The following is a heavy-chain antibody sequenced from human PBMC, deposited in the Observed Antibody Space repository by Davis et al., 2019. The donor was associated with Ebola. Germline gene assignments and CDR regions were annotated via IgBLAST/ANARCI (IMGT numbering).Heavy chain of an antibody. CDR1: QFTFRDYS. CDR2: ISSDGTNR. D-gene: IGHD4-17*01. J-gene: IGHJ5*02. Sequence: PGGSLRLSCVASQFTFRDYSVNWVRQAPGKGLEWVAIISSDGTNRFYADSVKGRFTVSRDNSRNTVYLQMNSLRLDDTASYYCAIDADFGEYGWFDPWGQGTLVSVSS. V-gene: IGHV3-30*01. CDR3: AIDADFGEYGWFDP.